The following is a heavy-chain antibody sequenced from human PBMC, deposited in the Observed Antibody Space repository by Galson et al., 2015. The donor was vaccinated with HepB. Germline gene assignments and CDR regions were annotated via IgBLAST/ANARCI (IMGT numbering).Heavy chain of an antibody. J-gene: IGHJ6*02. CDR2: ISENGANA. V-gene: IGHV3-23*01. D-gene: IGHD2-15*01. CDR3: AKLLYHLYYYGMDV. Sequence: SLRLSCATSGFIFSAYKMGWVRQAPGKGAEWVSVISENGANAYYADSVKGRFTISRDNSKNTLYLQMNSLRAEDTAVYYCAKLLYHLYYYGMDVWGQGTTVTVS. CDR1: GFIFSAYK.